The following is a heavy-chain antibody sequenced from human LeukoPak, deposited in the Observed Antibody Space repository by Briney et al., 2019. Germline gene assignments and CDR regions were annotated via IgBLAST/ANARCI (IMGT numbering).Heavy chain of an antibody. Sequence: SETLSLTCTVSGGSVSSGSYYWSWIRQPSGKGLEWIGYIYYSGSTNYNPSLKSRVTISVDTSKNQFSLKLSSVTAADTAVYYCARVLRYYDSSGYYPLLDYWGQGTLVTVSS. J-gene: IGHJ4*02. CDR2: IYYSGST. D-gene: IGHD3-22*01. V-gene: IGHV4-61*01. CDR1: GGSVSSGSYY. CDR3: ARVLRYYDSSGYYPLLDY.